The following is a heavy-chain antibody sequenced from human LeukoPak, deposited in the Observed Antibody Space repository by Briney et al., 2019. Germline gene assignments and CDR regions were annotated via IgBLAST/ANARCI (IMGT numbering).Heavy chain of an antibody. V-gene: IGHV4-34*01. Sequence: SETLSLTCAVYGGSFSGYYWSWIRQPPGKGLEWIGEINHSGSTNYNPSLKSRVTISVDTSKNQFSLKLSSVTAADTAAYYCARGQDYYDSSGYYSFLDYWGQGTLVTVSS. CDR3: ARGQDYYDSSGYYSFLDY. J-gene: IGHJ4*02. CDR2: INHSGST. D-gene: IGHD3-22*01. CDR1: GGSFSGYY.